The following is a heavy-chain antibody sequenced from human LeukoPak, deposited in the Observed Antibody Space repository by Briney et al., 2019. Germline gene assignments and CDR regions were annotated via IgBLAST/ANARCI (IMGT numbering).Heavy chain of an antibody. V-gene: IGHV1-69*06. CDR2: IIPIFGTA. D-gene: IGHD2-2*01. CDR3: ARVRVVVPAAPVDY. J-gene: IGHJ4*02. Sequence: SGNVSCTASGGTFSSYAIIWVRQAPGQGVEWMGGIIPIFGTANYAQKLRVKVTITAHKSRTTAYMELSSLRSEDTAVYYCARVRVVVPAAPVDYRRQGTLLTVSS. CDR1: GGTFSSYA.